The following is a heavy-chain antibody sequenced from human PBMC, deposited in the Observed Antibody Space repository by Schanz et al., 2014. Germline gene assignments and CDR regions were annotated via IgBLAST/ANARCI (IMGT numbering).Heavy chain of an antibody. V-gene: IGHV1-8*01. CDR3: ARGGDTVVVPSSLWRGYYNGLDV. D-gene: IGHD2-2*01. J-gene: IGHJ6*02. CDR2: INPNSGDT. CDR1: GYSFTSYD. Sequence: QVQLVQSGAEVKKPGASVKVSCKASGYSFTSYDINWVRQATGQGLEWMGWINPNSGDTGYAQKFQGRVTMTRDSSTSTTYMELSSLRSDDTAVYYCARGGDTVVVPSSLWRGYYNGLDVWGQGTTVTVSS.